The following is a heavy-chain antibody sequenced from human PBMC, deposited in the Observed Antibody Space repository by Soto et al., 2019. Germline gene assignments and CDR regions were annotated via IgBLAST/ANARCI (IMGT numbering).Heavy chain of an antibody. D-gene: IGHD5-18*01. Sequence: QITLKESGPTLVKPTQTLTLTCTFSGFSLSTSGVGVGWIRQPPGKALEWLALIYWDDDKRYSPSLKSSLTITNDTCQNQVVLTMTSMDSVDTATYYCSHIRPSADTAIIYYLDLWGPGPQVTVAS. CDR3: SHIRPSADTAIIYYLDL. CDR1: GFSLSTSGVG. V-gene: IGHV2-5*02. CDR2: IYWDDDK. J-gene: IGHJ4*02.